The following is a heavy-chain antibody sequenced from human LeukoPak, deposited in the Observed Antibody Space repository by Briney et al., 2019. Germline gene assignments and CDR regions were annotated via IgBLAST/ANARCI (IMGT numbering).Heavy chain of an antibody. J-gene: IGHJ3*02. CDR3: VRELDGRAFDI. V-gene: IGHV3-7*01. Sequence: GSLRLSCAASGVMFGSHWMSWVRQAPGKGLEGVDNINQGENERYYVDSVRGRCTISRDNVKNSVFLQMHSLRAEDTALYYCVRELDGRAFDIWGHGTMVIVSS. D-gene: IGHD5-24*01. CDR2: INQGENER. CDR1: GVMFGSHW.